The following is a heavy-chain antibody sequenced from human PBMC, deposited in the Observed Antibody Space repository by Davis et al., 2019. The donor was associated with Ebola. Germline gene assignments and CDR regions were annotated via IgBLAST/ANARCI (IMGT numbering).Heavy chain of an antibody. J-gene: IGHJ6*02. V-gene: IGHV3-30*04. Sequence: GSLRFSCVASGFTFSNHAMHWVRQAPRKGLEWVAVTSHNERERFYGESVQGRFTISRDNSENVLYLQMNSLRAEDTAVYYCARVTTVRMGGMDVWGQGTTVTFSS. CDR3: ARVTTVRMGGMDV. D-gene: IGHD4-17*01. CDR2: TSHNERER. CDR1: GFTFSNHA.